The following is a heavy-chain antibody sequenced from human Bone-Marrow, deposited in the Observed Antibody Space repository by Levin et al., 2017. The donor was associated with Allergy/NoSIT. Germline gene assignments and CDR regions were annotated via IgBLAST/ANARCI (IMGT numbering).Heavy chain of an antibody. J-gene: IGHJ3*02. CDR2: IYSGGST. Sequence: GESLKISCAASGFTVSSNYMSWVRQAPGKGLEWVSVIYSGGSTYYADSVKGRFTISRDNSKNTLYLQMNSLRAEDTAVYYCARGVVYYGSGSDGAFDIWGQGTMVTVSS. CDR3: ARGVVYYGSGSDGAFDI. CDR1: GFTVSSNY. V-gene: IGHV3-66*01. D-gene: IGHD3-10*01.